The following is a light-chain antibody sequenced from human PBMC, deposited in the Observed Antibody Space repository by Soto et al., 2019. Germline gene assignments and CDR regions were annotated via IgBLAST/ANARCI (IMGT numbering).Light chain of an antibody. V-gene: IGKV3-15*01. CDR2: GAS. CDR1: QSVSSS. Sequence: EIAMTQSPVTMSVSPGERATLSCRASQSVSSSLAWYQQKPGQAPRLLIYGASTRATGIPARFSGSGSGTEFTLTISSLQSEDFAVYFCQQYYSSPLTFGQGTKVDIK. CDR3: QQYYSSPLT. J-gene: IGKJ1*01.